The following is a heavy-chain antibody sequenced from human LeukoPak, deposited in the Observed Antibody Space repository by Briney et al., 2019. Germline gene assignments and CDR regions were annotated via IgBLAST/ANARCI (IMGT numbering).Heavy chain of an antibody. V-gene: IGHV3-74*01. D-gene: IGHD1-26*01. J-gene: IGHJ4*02. CDR2: IYTDGSRT. Sequence: GGSLRLPCAASGFTFSGYWMHWVRQAPGKGLVWVSRIYTDGSRTNYADSVWGRFTISRDNAKNTLYLQLDSLRAEDTAVYYCARGDHVGYFLDYWGQGTLVTVSS. CDR3: ARGDHVGYFLDY. CDR1: GFTFSGYW.